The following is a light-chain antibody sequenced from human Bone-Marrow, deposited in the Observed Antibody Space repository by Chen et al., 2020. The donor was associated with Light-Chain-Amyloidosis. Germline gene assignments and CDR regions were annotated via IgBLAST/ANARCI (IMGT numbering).Light chain of an antibody. J-gene: IGLJ2*01. CDR3: QSADSSGTYEVI. V-gene: IGLV3-25*03. Sequence: SHALTQPPSVSLSPGPPGRITCYGDDLPTKYAYWYQQNPGQAPVLVIHRDTERPSGISVRFSGSSSGTTATLTISGVQAEDEADYHCQSADSSGTYEVIFGGGTKLTVL. CDR1: DLPTKY. CDR2: RDT.